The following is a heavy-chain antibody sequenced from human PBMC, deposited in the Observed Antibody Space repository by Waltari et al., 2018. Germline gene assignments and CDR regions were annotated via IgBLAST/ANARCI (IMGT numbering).Heavy chain of an antibody. CDR2: INPNSGGT. Sequence: QVQLVQSGAEVKKPGASVKVSCKASGYTFTGYYMHWVRQAPGQGLEWMGWINPNSGGTNYAQKFQGMVTMTRDTSIITAYMELSRLRSDDTAVYYCAKEPASVSGYDHFDYWGQGTLVTVSS. V-gene: IGHV1-2*02. CDR1: GYTFTGYY. D-gene: IGHD5-12*01. J-gene: IGHJ4*02. CDR3: AKEPASVSGYDHFDY.